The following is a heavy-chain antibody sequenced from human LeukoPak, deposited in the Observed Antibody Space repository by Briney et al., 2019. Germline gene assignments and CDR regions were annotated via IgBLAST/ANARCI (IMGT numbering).Heavy chain of an antibody. CDR1: GFTFDDYA. Sequence: GGSLRLSCAASGFTFDDYAMHWVRQVPGKGLGWVSLISGDGGSTYYADSVKGRFTISRDNSKNSLSLQINSLRTEDTALYYCAKDLGPSGAGWFDPWGQGTLVTVSS. CDR2: ISGDGGST. D-gene: IGHD4-17*01. J-gene: IGHJ5*02. CDR3: AKDLGPSGAGWFDP. V-gene: IGHV3-43*02.